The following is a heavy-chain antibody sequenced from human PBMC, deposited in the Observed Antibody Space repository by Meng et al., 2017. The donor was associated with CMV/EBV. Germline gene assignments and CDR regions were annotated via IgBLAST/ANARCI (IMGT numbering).Heavy chain of an antibody. J-gene: IGHJ2*01. D-gene: IGHD6-13*01. CDR3: AREGSSSSYWYFDL. Sequence: QGQMQESGPGLVKPSQTLSLTCTVSGGSISSGDYYWSWSRQPPGKGLEWIGYIYYSGSTYYNPSLKSRVTISVDTSKNQFSLKLSSVTAADTAVYYCAREGSSSSYWYFDLWGRGTLVTVSS. CDR2: IYYSGST. V-gene: IGHV4-30-4*08. CDR1: GGSISSGDYY.